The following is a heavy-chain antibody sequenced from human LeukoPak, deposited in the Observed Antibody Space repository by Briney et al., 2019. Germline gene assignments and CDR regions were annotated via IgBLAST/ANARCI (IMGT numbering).Heavy chain of an antibody. CDR1: GFTFSSYW. V-gene: IGHV3-74*01. CDR2: INSDGSST. J-gene: IGHJ5*02. Sequence: GGSLRLSCAASGFTFSSYWMHWVRQAPGKGLVWASRINSDGSSTSYADSVKGRFTISRDNAKNTLYLQMNSLRAEDTAVYYCARGGYDYGAPNWFDPWGQGTLVTVSS. CDR3: ARGGYDYGAPNWFDP. D-gene: IGHD4-17*01.